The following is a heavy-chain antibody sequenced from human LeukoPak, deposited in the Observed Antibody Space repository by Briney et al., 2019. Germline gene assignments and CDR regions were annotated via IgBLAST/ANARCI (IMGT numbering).Heavy chain of an antibody. V-gene: IGHV4-59*01. Sequence: SETLSLTCTVSGGSISGSYWSWIRQPPGKGLEWIAYMYNSGSTNYNPSLKSRVTISIDTCKNQFSLKLSSLTAADTAIYYCARGIESYGDYGYWGQGILVTVSS. CDR2: MYNSGST. J-gene: IGHJ4*02. CDR3: ARGIESYGDYGY. CDR1: GGSISGSY. D-gene: IGHD4-17*01.